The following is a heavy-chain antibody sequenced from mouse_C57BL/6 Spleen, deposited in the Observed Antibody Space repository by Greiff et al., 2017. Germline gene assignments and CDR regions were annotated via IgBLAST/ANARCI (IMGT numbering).Heavy chain of an antibody. Sequence: QVQLLQPGAELVQPGASVKMSCKASGYTFTSYWITWVKQRPGQGLEWIGDIYPGSGSTNYNEKFKSKASMTVDTSSSKAFMQLSSLTSEDSAVYYCARLYSDFWYFDVWGTGTTVTVSS. CDR1: GYTFTSYW. D-gene: IGHD2-12*01. V-gene: IGHV1-55*01. CDR2: IYPGSGST. J-gene: IGHJ1*03. CDR3: ARLYSDFWYFDV.